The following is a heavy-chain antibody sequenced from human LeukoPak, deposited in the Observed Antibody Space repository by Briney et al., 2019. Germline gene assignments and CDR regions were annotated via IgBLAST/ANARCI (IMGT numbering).Heavy chain of an antibody. D-gene: IGHD2-2*01. Sequence: SETLSLTCTVSGGSISSYYWSWIRQPPGKELEWIGYIYYSGSTNYNPSLKSRVTISVDTSKNQFSLKLSSVTAADTAVYYCARGYHCSSTSCSNDYWGQGTLVTVSS. CDR1: GGSISSYY. CDR2: IYYSGST. J-gene: IGHJ4*02. CDR3: ARGYHCSSTSCSNDY. V-gene: IGHV4-59*01.